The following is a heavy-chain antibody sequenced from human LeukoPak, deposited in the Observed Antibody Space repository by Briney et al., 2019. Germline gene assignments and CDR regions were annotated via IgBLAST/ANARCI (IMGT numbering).Heavy chain of an antibody. CDR1: GGSFSGYY. J-gene: IGHJ6*03. CDR3: AXXTXPTEGFLEWLGYYYMDV. CDR2: INHSGST. D-gene: IGHD3-3*01. Sequence: PSETLSLTCAVYGGSFSGYYWSWIRQPPGKGLEWIGEINHSGSTNYNPSLKSRVTISVDTSKNQFSLKLSSVTAADTAVYYCAXXTXPTEGFLEWLGYYYMDVWGKGTTVTVSS. V-gene: IGHV4-34*01.